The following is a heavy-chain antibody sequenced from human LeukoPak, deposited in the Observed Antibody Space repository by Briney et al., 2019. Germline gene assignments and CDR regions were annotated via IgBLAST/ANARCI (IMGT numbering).Heavy chain of an antibody. CDR1: GFTFSSYW. Sequence: GGSLRLSCAASGFTFSSYWMSWVRQAPGKGLEWVANIKQDGSEKYYVDSMKGRFTISRDNAKNSLYLQMNSLRAEDTAVYYCARDSSYDYVWGSYDLDIWGQGTMVTVSS. CDR2: IKQDGSEK. D-gene: IGHD3-16*01. J-gene: IGHJ3*02. CDR3: ARDSSYDYVWGSYDLDI. V-gene: IGHV3-7*01.